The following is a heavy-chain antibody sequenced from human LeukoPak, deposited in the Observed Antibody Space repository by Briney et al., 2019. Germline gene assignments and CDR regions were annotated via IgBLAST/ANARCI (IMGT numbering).Heavy chain of an antibody. CDR1: GGSISSYY. J-gene: IGHJ4*02. CDR2: IYYSGST. D-gene: IGHD1-26*01. CDR3: ARGGWELQGYFDY. V-gene: IGHV4-59*01. Sequence: PSETLSLTCTVSGGSISSYYWSWIRQPPGKGLEWIGYIYYSGSTNYNPSLKSRVTISVDTSKNQFSLKLSSVTAADTAVYYCARGGWELQGYFDYWGQGTLVTVSS.